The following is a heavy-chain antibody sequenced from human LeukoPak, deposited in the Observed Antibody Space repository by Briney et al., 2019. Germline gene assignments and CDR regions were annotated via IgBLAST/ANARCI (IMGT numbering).Heavy chain of an antibody. Sequence: PGGSLRLSCAASGFTFSDYAMHWVRQAPGKGLEWVAVISYDGSNEYYADSVKGRFTISRDNSKNTLYLQMNSLRGEDTAVYYCARGAPRNYDFWSGPFDYWGRGSLVTVSS. CDR2: ISYDGSNE. CDR1: GFTFSDYA. CDR3: ARGAPRNYDFWSGPFDY. J-gene: IGHJ4*02. D-gene: IGHD3-3*01. V-gene: IGHV3-30-3*01.